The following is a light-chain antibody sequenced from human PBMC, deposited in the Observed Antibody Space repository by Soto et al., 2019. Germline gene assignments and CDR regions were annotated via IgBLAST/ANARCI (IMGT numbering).Light chain of an antibody. V-gene: IGKV1-39*01. CDR1: QTISTY. CDR3: QQSYSTPSWT. CDR2: DAS. Sequence: DIQLTQSPSSLSASVVDRFTITFLASQTISTYLNWYRQRPGKAPELLIYDASGLQSGVPSRFSGSGSGTDFTLTISSLQPEDFATYYCQQSYSTPSWTFGQGTKVDIK. J-gene: IGKJ1*01.